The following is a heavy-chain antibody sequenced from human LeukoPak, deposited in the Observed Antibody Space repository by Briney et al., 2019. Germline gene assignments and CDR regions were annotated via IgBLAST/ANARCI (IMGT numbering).Heavy chain of an antibody. Sequence: SETLSLTCTVSGASVTTYYWSWIRQPPGKGLEVIGQIYYTGSTNYNPSLKSRVTMSVDTSKNQFSLRLTSVTAADPAFYYCTRGQRNHFRASVAWGEGPLVTVSS. V-gene: IGHV4-59*02. CDR3: TRGQRNHFRASVA. CDR1: GASVTTYY. D-gene: IGHD1-14*01. CDR2: IYYTGST. J-gene: IGHJ5*02.